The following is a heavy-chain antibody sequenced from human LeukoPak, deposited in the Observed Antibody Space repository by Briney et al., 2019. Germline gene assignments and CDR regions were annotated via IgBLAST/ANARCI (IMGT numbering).Heavy chain of an antibody. CDR1: GYTFTGYY. V-gene: IGHV1-2*02. CDR2: INPNSGGT. J-gene: IGHJ5*02. CDR3: ARDALRDRHWGAWFDP. Sequence: ASVKVSCKASGYTFTGYYMHWVRQAPGQGLEWMGWINPNSGGTNYAQKFQGRVTMTRDTSISTAYMELSRLRSDDTAVYYCARDALRDRHWGAWFDPWGQGTLVTVSS. D-gene: IGHD7-27*01.